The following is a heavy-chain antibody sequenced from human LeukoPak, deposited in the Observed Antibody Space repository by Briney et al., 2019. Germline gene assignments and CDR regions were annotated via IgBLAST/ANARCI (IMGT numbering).Heavy chain of an antibody. J-gene: IGHJ4*02. V-gene: IGHV3-30*02. CDR2: IRYDGGQK. CDR1: AFTFTSYG. CDR3: ARDKVAMVRGVIDY. Sequence: PGGSLRLSCAASAFTFTSYGMHWVRQAPGKGLEWVAFIRYDGGQKYYADSVRARFTISRDNAKNSLYLQMNSLRAEDTAVYYCARDKVAMVRGVIDYWGQGTLVTVSS. D-gene: IGHD3-10*01.